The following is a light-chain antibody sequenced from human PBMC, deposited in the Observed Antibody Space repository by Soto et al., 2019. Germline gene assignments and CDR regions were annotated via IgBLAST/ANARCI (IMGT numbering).Light chain of an antibody. J-gene: IGKJ1*01. CDR3: QPLNTYPWT. CDR2: AAS. Sequence: DIQLTQSPSFLSASVGDRVTITCRASQGISSSLAWYQQQPGKAPNLLIYAASTLQSGFPSRFSGGRSGKEVTSTISSLQTEEFASYYGQPLNTYPWTVGQGTKV. CDR1: QGISSS. V-gene: IGKV1-9*01.